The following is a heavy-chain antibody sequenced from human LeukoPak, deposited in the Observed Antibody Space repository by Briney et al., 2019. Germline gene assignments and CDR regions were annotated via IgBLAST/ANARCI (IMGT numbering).Heavy chain of an antibody. V-gene: IGHV4-39*01. D-gene: IGHD7-27*01. CDR1: GGSISSSGYY. CDR3: ARHERFVSGDGYNWFDP. Sequence: SETLSLTCTVSGGSISSSGYYWGWIRQTPGKGLEWIGSIYYSGSNYHNPSLKSRVSMSVDTSKNQFSLKLSSVTAADTAVYYCARHERFVSGDGYNWFDPWGQGTLVTVSS. J-gene: IGHJ5*02. CDR2: IYYSGSN.